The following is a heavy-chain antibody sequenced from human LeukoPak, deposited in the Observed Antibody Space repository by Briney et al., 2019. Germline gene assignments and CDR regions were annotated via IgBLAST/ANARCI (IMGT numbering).Heavy chain of an antibody. J-gene: IGHJ4*02. Sequence: ASVKASCRASGYTFTGYYMHWVRQAPGQGLEWMGWINPNSGGTNYAQKFQGRVTMTRDTSISTAYMELSRLRSDDTAVYYCARDRDYYDSSGYYGYWGQGTLVTVSS. CDR3: ARDRDYYDSSGYYGY. V-gene: IGHV1-2*02. D-gene: IGHD3-22*01. CDR2: INPNSGGT. CDR1: GYTFTGYY.